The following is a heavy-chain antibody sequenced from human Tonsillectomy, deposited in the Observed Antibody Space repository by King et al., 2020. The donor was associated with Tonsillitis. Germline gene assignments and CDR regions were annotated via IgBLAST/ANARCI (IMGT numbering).Heavy chain of an antibody. CDR3: ARDQGSDPGDDAFDI. Sequence: QLQESGPGLVKPSETLSLTCTVSGGSISSYYWSWIRQPPGKGLEWIGYIYYSGSTNYNPSLKSRVTISVDTSKNQFSLKLSSVTAADTAVYYCARDQGSDPGDDAFDIWGQGPMVTVSS. V-gene: IGHV4-59*01. CDR2: IYYSGST. CDR1: GGSISSYY. J-gene: IGHJ3*02. D-gene: IGHD1-26*01.